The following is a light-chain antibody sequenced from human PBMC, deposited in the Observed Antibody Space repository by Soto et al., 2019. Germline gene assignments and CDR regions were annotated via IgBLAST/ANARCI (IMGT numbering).Light chain of an antibody. V-gene: IGKV1-39*01. CDR3: QQSYSSPRT. J-gene: IGKJ1*01. CDR2: AAS. Sequence: DIQMTQSPSSLSASVGDRVTITCRTSQSVSNYLNWYQQKSGEAPKLLIYAASTLQTGVPSRFSGSGSGTDFTLTISSLHPEDFATYYCQQSYSSPRTFGQGTKVEIK. CDR1: QSVSNY.